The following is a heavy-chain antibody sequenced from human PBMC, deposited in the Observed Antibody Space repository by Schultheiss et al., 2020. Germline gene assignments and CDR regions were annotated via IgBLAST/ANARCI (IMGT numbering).Heavy chain of an antibody. CDR2: IYSGGST. J-gene: IGHJ6*02. CDR3: TTDLRDYSYGMDV. CDR1: GFTFSSYW. Sequence: GGSLRLSCAASGFTFSSYWMHWVRQAPGKGLVWVSVIYSGGSTYYADSVKGRFTISRDNSKNTLYLQMNSLKTEDTAVYYCTTDLRDYSYGMDVWGQGTTVTVSS. V-gene: IGHV3-53*01.